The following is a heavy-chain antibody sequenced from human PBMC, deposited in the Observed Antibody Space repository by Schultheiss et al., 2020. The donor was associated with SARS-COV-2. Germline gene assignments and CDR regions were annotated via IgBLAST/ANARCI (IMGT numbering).Heavy chain of an antibody. CDR1: GFSLRSSGMR. D-gene: IGHD1-26*01. CDR2: IDWDDDK. V-gene: IGHV2-70*04. Sequence: SGPTLVKPTQTLTLTCTFSGFSLRSSGMRVSWIRQPPGKALEWLARIDWDDDKFYSTSLKTRLTISKDTSKNQVVLTMTNMDPVDTATYYCARSPSGTCFDYWGQGTLVTVSS. CDR3: ARSPSGTCFDY. J-gene: IGHJ4*02.